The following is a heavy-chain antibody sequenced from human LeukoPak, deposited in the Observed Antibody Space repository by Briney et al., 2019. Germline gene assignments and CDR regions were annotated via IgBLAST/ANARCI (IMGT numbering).Heavy chain of an antibody. CDR1: GFTFSNYR. CDR2: ISSSGSYI. V-gene: IGHV3-21*04. Sequence: GGSLRLSCAASGFTFSNYRMNWVRQAPGKGLEWVSSISSSGSYINYADSVKGRFAISRDNTKNSLYLQMNSLRAEDTAVYYCAKDRYRHAFDIWGQGTMVTVSS. CDR3: AKDRYRHAFDI. J-gene: IGHJ3*02. D-gene: IGHD2-2*01.